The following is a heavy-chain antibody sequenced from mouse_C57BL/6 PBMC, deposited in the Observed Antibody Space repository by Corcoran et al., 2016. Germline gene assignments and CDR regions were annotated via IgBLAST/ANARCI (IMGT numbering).Heavy chain of an antibody. CDR1: GYTFTSNG. J-gene: IGHJ2*01. Sequence: QVQLQQSGAELARPGASVTLSCKASGYTFTSNGISWVRQRTGQGLEWIGEISPGSGTTYYNEKFKGKATLTADKSSSTAYVELRSLASEDSAVYVCARWRDSDYVDNGAQGTTLTASS. CDR3: ARWRDSDYVDN. CDR2: ISPGSGTT. V-gene: IGHV1-81*01.